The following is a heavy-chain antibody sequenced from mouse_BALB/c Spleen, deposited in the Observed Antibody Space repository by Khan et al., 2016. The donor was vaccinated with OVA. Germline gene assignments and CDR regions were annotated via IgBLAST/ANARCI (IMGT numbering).Heavy chain of an antibody. V-gene: IGHV2-6*02. J-gene: IGHJ4*01. Sequence: QMQLEESGPGLVAPSQSLSITCTVSGFSLTRYGIHWVRQPPGKGLEWLVVIWSDGSTNYNSVLKSRLSISRDNSKSQVFLKMNSLHTDDTAIYYCARWFDGYSSLYAMDYWGQGTSVTVSS. CDR2: IWSDGST. D-gene: IGHD2-3*01. CDR3: ARWFDGYSSLYAMDY. CDR1: GFSLTRYG.